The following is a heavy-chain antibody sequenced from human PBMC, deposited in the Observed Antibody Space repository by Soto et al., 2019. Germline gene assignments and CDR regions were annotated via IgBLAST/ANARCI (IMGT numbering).Heavy chain of an antibody. CDR3: ARGLGKDRDV. CDR1: RYTFTSYY. CDR2: INPSGGST. D-gene: IGHD2-15*01. Sequence: GSVQVSFKATRYTFTSYYMHSVLQPPGQGLEWMGIINPSGGSTSYAQKFQGRFTMTRDTSTSTVYMELSSLRSEDTAGDYCARGLGKDRDVWGQGTTVTVSS. V-gene: IGHV1-46*01. J-gene: IGHJ6*02.